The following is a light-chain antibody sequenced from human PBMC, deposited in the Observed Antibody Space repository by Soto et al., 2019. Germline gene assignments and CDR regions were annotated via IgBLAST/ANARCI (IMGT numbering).Light chain of an antibody. Sequence: SYELTQPSSVSVSTGQTARINCSGDVLAKKYARWLQQKPGQAPLLVIYKDTERPSGIPERFSGSSSGATVTLTISGAQVEDDADYYCYSASDNLGVFGGGTKLTVL. CDR2: KDT. J-gene: IGLJ2*01. V-gene: IGLV3-27*01. CDR3: YSASDNLGV. CDR1: VLAKKY.